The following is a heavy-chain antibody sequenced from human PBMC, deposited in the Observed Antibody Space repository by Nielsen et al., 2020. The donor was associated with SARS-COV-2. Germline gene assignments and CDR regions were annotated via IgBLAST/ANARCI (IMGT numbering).Heavy chain of an antibody. V-gene: IGHV3-9*01. CDR3: ARDHAPAAIKYYYGMDV. D-gene: IGHD2-2*01. Sequence: SLKISCAASGFTIEDYAMHWVRQAPGKGLEWVSGISWNSGSTGYADSVKGRFTISRDNAKNSLYLQMNSLRAEDTAVYYCARDHAPAAIKYYYGMDVWGQGTTVTVSS. CDR2: ISWNSGST. J-gene: IGHJ6*02. CDR1: GFTIEDYA.